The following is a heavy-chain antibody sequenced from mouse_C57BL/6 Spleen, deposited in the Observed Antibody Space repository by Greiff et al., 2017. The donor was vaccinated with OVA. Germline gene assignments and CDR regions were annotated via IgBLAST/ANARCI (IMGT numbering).Heavy chain of an antibody. CDR2: IDPSDSYT. CDR1: GYTFTSYW. J-gene: IGHJ4*01. D-gene: IGHD1-3*01. CDR3: ASPVSSYYAMDY. Sequence: QVQLQQPGAELVMPGASVKLSCKASGYTFTSYWMHWVKQRPGQGLEWIGEIDPSDSYTNYNQKFKGKSTLTVDKSSSTAYMQLSSLTSEDSAVYYCASPVSSYYAMDYWGQGTSVTVSS. V-gene: IGHV1-69*01.